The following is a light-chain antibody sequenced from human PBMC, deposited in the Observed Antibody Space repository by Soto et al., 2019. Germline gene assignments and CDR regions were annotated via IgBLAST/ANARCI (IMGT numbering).Light chain of an antibody. CDR2: AAS. CDR3: QESYSTPRR. CDR1: QSISSY. Sequence: IQMTQAPSSLSASVVDRVTITCGASQSISSYLNWYQQKPGKAPKLLIYAASSLQSGVPSRFSGSGSGTDFTLTISSLQPEDFATYYCQESYSTPRRFGQGTNVDIK. V-gene: IGKV1-39*01. J-gene: IGKJ1*01.